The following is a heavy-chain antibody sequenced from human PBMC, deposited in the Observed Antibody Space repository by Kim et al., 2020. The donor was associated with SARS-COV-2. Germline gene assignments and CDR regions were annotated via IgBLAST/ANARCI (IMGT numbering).Heavy chain of an antibody. CDR2: IKGKIDGGTT. Sequence: GGSLRLSCAASGFTFSNAWLSWVRQAPGKGLEWVGRIKGKIDGGTTDYGTSVRGRFTISRDDSKTTLHLQMNSLKTEDTGVYYCTTGKNTNTGYWGQGTLVTVSS. CDR1: GFTFSNAW. CDR3: TTGKNTNTGY. V-gene: IGHV3-15*01. D-gene: IGHD1-1*01. J-gene: IGHJ4*02.